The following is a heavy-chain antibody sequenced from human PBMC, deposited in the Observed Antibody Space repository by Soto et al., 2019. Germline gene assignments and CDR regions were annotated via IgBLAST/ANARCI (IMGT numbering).Heavy chain of an antibody. J-gene: IGHJ4*02. Sequence: QVQLRQWGAGLLKPSETLSLTCVVYGGSLSNYYWSWIRQPPGKGLEWIGEINHSGSTDYDPSLKSRVTISVDTSKNQFSLKLSSVTAADTAVYYWARLGVVVECVTLDSWGQGTLVTVSS. CDR2: INHSGST. V-gene: IGHV4-34*01. CDR1: GGSLSNYY. D-gene: IGHD2-15*01. CDR3: ARLGVVVECVTLDS.